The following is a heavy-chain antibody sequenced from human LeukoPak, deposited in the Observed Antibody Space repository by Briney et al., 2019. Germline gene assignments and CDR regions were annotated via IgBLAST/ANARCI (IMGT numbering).Heavy chain of an antibody. CDR1: GGSISSGSYY. Sequence: PSETLSLTCTVSGGSISSGSYYWSWIRQPAGKGLEWIGRIYTSGSTNYNPSLKSRVTISVDTSKNQFSLKLSSVTAADTAVYYCARGVVIALQTFDYWGQGTLVTVSS. V-gene: IGHV4-61*02. CDR3: ARGVVIALQTFDY. J-gene: IGHJ4*02. CDR2: IYTSGST. D-gene: IGHD2-21*01.